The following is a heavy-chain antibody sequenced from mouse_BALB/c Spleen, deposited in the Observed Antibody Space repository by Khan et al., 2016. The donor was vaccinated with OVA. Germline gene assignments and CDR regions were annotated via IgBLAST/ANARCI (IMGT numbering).Heavy chain of an antibody. CDR3: ARDYYDSRGALDY. D-gene: IGHD1-1*01. V-gene: IGHV5-9-1*01. J-gene: IGHJ4*01. CDR2: ISSGANST. Sequence: EVELVESGGGLVKPGGSLKLSCAASGFTFSSYAMSWVRQTPEKRLEWVATISSGANSTYFPDSVTGRFTISRDNAKNTLYLQMSSLKSEDTAMYYCARDYYDSRGALDYWGQGTSVTVSS. CDR1: GFTFSSYA.